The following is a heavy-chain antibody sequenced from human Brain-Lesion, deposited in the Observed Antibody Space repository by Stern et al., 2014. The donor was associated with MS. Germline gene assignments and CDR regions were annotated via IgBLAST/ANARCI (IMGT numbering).Heavy chain of an antibody. D-gene: IGHD2-15*01. V-gene: IGHV4-39*01. Sequence: QVQLVQSGPGLVKPSETLSLTCTVAGGSVSSTSYAWAWIRQPPGKGLEWIGPIYYSGNTHYSPSLKSRLTISLATSKNQFSLQRGSVTAADTAVYYCAGEEDIRYCSGGSCTGNWFDPWGQGTLVTVSS. CDR3: AGEEDIRYCSGGSCTGNWFDP. CDR1: GGSVSSTSYA. J-gene: IGHJ5*02. CDR2: IYYSGNT.